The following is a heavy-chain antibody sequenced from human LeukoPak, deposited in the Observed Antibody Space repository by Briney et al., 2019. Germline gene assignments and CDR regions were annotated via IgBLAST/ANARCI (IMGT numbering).Heavy chain of an antibody. CDR2: VYRSGDT. Sequence: SGTLSLTCSVSGGSISTYYWSWIPHPAGKGLEWIGRVYRSGDTNNNPSLRSRVTMSVDTSKNQISLRLRSVTAADTAVYYCARDDFENSVHNGMDVWGQGTTVTVSS. D-gene: IGHD3-9*01. CDR3: ARDDFENSVHNGMDV. J-gene: IGHJ6*02. CDR1: GGSISTYY. V-gene: IGHV4-4*07.